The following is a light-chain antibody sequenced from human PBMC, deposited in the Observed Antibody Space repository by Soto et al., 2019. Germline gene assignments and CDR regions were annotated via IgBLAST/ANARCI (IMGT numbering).Light chain of an antibody. CDR2: GAS. CDR1: QSVSSN. V-gene: IGKV3D-15*01. CDR3: HQYNHWLTWT. Sequence: EIVMTQSPATLSVSPGERATLSCRASQSVSSNLAWYQQKPGQAPRLLIYGASSRATGIPDRFSGSGSGTEFTLTISSLQSEDFAVYYCHQYNHWLTWTFGQGTKVDNK. J-gene: IGKJ1*01.